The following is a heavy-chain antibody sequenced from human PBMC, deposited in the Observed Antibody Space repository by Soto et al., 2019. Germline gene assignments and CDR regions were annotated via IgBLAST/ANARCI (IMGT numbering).Heavy chain of an antibody. CDR3: ARDPYCSSTSCYLDDYYYGMDV. CDR2: ISAYNGNT. CDR1: GYTFTSYG. D-gene: IGHD2-2*01. V-gene: IGHV1-18*01. Sequence: QVQLVQSGAEVKKPGASVKVSCKASGYTFTSYGISWVRQAPGQGLEWMGWISAYNGNTNYAQKLQGRVTMTTDTSTSTAYMELRSLRSDDTAVYYCARDPYCSSTSCYLDDYYYGMDVWGQGTTVTVSS. J-gene: IGHJ6*02.